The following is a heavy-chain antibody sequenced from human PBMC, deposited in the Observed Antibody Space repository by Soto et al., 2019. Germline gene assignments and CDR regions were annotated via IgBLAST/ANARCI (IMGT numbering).Heavy chain of an antibody. Sequence: EVQLVESGGGLVKPGGALRLSCAASEFIFSGYTMNWVRQAPGKGLEWVSSISRTSSNIYYADSVKGRFTISRDNAKNSLYRQMDSLRAEDTAVYYCARARARGQLRVYAMDVWGQGTTLTVFS. CDR2: ISRTSSNI. CDR3: ARARARGQLRVYAMDV. D-gene: IGHD2-2*01. J-gene: IGHJ6*02. V-gene: IGHV3-21*01. CDR1: EFIFSGYT.